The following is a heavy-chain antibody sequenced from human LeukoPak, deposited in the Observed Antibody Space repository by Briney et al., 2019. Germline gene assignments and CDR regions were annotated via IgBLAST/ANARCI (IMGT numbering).Heavy chain of an antibody. J-gene: IGHJ4*02. CDR1: GFIVSNNH. Sequence: PGGSLRLSCAASGFIVSNNHMSWVRQAPGKGLEWVSVVYSGGSTYYADSVKGRFTISRDNAKNSLYLQMNSLRAEDTAVYYCARVYTIVGVVYNYFDYWGQGTLVTVSS. CDR3: ARVYTIVGVVYNYFDY. CDR2: VYSGGST. D-gene: IGHD3-3*01. V-gene: IGHV3-53*01.